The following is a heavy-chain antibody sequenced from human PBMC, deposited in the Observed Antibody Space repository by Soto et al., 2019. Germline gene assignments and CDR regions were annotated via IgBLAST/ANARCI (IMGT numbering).Heavy chain of an antibody. D-gene: IGHD2-15*01. J-gene: IGHJ5*02. Sequence: SETLSLTCTVSGGSISSYYWSWIRQPAGKGLEWIGRIYTSGSTNYNPSLKSRVTMSVDTSKNQFSLKLSSVTAADTAVYYCARDTRFPYCGGGSCYFNWFDPWGQGTLVTVSS. CDR2: IYTSGST. CDR1: GGSISSYY. CDR3: ARDTRFPYCGGGSCYFNWFDP. V-gene: IGHV4-4*07.